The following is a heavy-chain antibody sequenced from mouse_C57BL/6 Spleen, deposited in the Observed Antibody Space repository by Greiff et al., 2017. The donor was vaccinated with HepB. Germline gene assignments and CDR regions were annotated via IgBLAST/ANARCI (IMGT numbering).Heavy chain of an antibody. CDR1: GYAFSSSW. CDR3: ARDTGLRPFGC. J-gene: IGHJ2*01. V-gene: IGHV1-82*01. CDR2: LYPGDGDT. D-gene: IGHD2-4*01. Sequence: VQLQQSGPELVKPGASVKISCKASGYAFSSSWMNWVKQRPGKGLEWIGRLYPGDGDTNYNGKFKGKATLTADKSSSTAYMQLSSLTSEDSAVYFCARDTGLRPFGCWGQGTTLTVSS.